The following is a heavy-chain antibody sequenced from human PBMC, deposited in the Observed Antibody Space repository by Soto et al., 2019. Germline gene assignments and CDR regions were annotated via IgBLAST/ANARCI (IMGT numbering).Heavy chain of an antibody. CDR2: MNPNSGNT. Sequence: ASVKVSCKASGYTFTSYDINWVRQATGQGLEWMGWMNPNSGNTGYAQKFQGRVTMTRNTSISTAYMELSSLRSEDTAVYYCARSLEQYCSGGSCFPSFDYWGQGTLVTVSS. D-gene: IGHD2-15*01. J-gene: IGHJ4*02. CDR3: ARSLEQYCSGGSCFPSFDY. CDR1: GYTFTSYD. V-gene: IGHV1-8*01.